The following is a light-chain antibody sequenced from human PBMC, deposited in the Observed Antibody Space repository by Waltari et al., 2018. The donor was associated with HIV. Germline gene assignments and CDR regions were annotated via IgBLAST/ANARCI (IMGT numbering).Light chain of an antibody. V-gene: IGLV2-14*01. CDR2: EVS. Sequence: QSALTQPASVSGSPGPSTTISCTGTSSDVGGSNYVSWYQQHPGKAPKLMIYEVSNRPSGVSNRFSGSKSGNTASLTISGLQAEDEADYYCSSYTSSSTLVFGGGTKLTVL. J-gene: IGLJ3*02. CDR1: SSDVGGSNY. CDR3: SSYTSSSTLV.